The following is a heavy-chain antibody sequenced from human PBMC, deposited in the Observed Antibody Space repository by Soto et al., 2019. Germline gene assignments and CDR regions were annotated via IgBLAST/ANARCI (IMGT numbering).Heavy chain of an antibody. CDR2: ISYDGINK. D-gene: IGHD6-13*01. CDR1: GFTFSSYA. J-gene: IGHJ6*02. V-gene: IGHV3-30-3*01. CDR3: ARGLMQLEAAGTGYYYGMDV. Sequence: QVQLVESGGGVVQPGRSLRLSCAASGFTFSSYAMHWVRQAPGKGLEWVAVISYDGINKYYADSVKGRFTIPRDNSKNTLSLQMNSLRAEDTAVYSCARGLMQLEAAGTGYYYGMDVWGQGTTVTFSS.